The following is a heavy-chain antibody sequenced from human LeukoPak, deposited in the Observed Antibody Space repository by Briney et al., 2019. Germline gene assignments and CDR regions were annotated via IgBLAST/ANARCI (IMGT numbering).Heavy chain of an antibody. J-gene: IGHJ4*02. CDR3: ARDRLSAALAGG. V-gene: IGHV1-2*02. Sequence: ASVKVSCKASGYPFNEYYMRWVRQAAGQGLEGMGWLDPKSGGYNFAQKFPGRVHNISEPTIRLVHIALSRLTSDVTSVYYCARDRLSAALAGGWGQGTLVTVSS. CDR2: LDPKSGGY. D-gene: IGHD6-13*01. CDR1: GYPFNEYY.